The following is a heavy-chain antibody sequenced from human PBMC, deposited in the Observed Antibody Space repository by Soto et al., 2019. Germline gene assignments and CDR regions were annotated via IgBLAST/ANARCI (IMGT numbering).Heavy chain of an antibody. Sequence: PSETLSLPCSVSGCSISGGGYSWSWIRQPPGKGLEWIGYIYHSGSTYYNPSLKSRVTISVDRSKNQFSLKLSSVTAADTAVYYCARDGGYGDYVGAFDIWGQGTMVTVSS. D-gene: IGHD4-17*01. CDR3: ARDGGYGDYVGAFDI. V-gene: IGHV4-30-2*01. CDR1: GCSISGGGYS. J-gene: IGHJ3*02. CDR2: IYHSGST.